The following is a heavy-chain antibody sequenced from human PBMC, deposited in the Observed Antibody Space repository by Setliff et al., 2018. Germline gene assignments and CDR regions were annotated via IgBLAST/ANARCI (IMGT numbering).Heavy chain of an antibody. V-gene: IGHV4-4*07. D-gene: IGHD3-10*01. J-gene: IGHJ5*02. CDR3: ARDYYGSGSPNTNWFDP. CDR1: GASISSYH. CDR2: LSDSGRT. Sequence: SETLSLTCTVSGASISSYHWNWLRQPAGKGLEWIGRLSDSGRTTYNPSLKSRVTMSLDTPKNQFSLKLSSVTAADTAVYYCARDYYGSGSPNTNWFDPWGQGTLVTVSS.